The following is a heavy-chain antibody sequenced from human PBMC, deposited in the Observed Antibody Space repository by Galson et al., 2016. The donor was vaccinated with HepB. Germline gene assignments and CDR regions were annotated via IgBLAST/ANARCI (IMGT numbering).Heavy chain of an antibody. CDR3: AEKREYDFWSGYEK. V-gene: IGHV1-24*01. CDR1: GYTLSELS. CDR2: FDPEDGET. D-gene: IGHD3-3*01. Sequence: SVKVSCKVSGYTLSELSRHWVRQAPGKGLEWMGGFDPEDGETTYAQKFQGRVTMTEDTSTDTAYMELSSLRSEDTAVCYCAEKREYDFWSGYEKWGQGTLVTVSS. J-gene: IGHJ4*02.